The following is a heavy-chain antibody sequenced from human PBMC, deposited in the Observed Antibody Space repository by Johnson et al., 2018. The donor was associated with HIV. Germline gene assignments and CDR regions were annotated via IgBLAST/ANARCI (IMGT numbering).Heavy chain of an antibody. CDR3: AKVLSPRPWGDDAFDI. CDR2: ISYDGSNN. Sequence: QVQLVESGGGVVQPGRSLRLSCAASGFTFSSYAMHWVRQAPGKGLEWVAVISYDGSNNYYADSVKGRFTISRDNSKNTLYLQMNSLRAEDTAVYYCAKVLSPRPWGDDAFDIWGQGTMVTVSS. J-gene: IGHJ3*02. D-gene: IGHD7-27*01. V-gene: IGHV3-30*04. CDR1: GFTFSSYA.